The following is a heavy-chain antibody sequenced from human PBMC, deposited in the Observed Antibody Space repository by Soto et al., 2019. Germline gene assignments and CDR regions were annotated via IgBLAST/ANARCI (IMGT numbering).Heavy chain of an antibody. V-gene: IGHV1-8*01. J-gene: IGHJ4*02. Sequence: QVQLVQSGAEVKKPGASVKVSCKASGYTFTSYDINWVRQATGQGLEWMGWMNPNSGNTGYAQKFQGRVTMTRNTSIRTAYMQLSSLRSDDTAVYYCARSVEWLASFDYWGQGTLVTVSS. CDR1: GYTFTSYD. D-gene: IGHD6-19*01. CDR3: ARSVEWLASFDY. CDR2: MNPNSGNT.